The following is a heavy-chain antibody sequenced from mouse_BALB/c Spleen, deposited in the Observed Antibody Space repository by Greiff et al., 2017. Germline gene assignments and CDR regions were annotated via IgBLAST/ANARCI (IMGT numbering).Heavy chain of an antibody. CDR1: GFTFSSFG. J-gene: IGHJ2*01. Sequence: EVQGVESGGGLVQPGGSRKLSCAASGFTFSSFGMHWVRQAPEKGLEWVAYISSGSSTIYYADTVKGRFTISRDNPKNTLFLQMTSLRSEDTAMYYCARSPITTVVAPFDYWGQGTTLTVSS. CDR3: ARSPITTVVAPFDY. V-gene: IGHV5-17*02. D-gene: IGHD1-1*01. CDR2: ISSGSSTI.